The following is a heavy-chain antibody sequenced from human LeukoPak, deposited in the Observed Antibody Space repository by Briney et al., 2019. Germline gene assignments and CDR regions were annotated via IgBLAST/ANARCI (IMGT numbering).Heavy chain of an antibody. Sequence: GGSLRLSCAASGFTFSIYGMSWVRQVPGKGLEWVSALSASGAKTYYADSVKGRFTISRDNSKNTLYLQMSSLRAEDTAVYYCAKDVSGNFDYWGQGTLVTVSP. J-gene: IGHJ4*02. CDR3: AKDVSGNFDY. V-gene: IGHV3-23*01. CDR1: GFTFSIYG. CDR2: LSASGAKT. D-gene: IGHD5/OR15-5a*01.